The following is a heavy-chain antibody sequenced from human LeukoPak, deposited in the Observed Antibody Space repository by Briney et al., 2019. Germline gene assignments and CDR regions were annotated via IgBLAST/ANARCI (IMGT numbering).Heavy chain of an antibody. J-gene: IGHJ5*02. CDR1: GGSLRRTGYC. V-gene: IGHV4-39*01. CDR3: ARHVGHDFWSGYRSVDP. Sequence: PSETLSLTCTVSGGSLRRTGYCWGWIRQPPGKGLEWIGSIYHNGSTCNNPSLKSRVILSVDTSKNQFSLKLSSVTAADTAVYYCARHVGHDFWSGYRSVDPWGRGTLVTVSS. D-gene: IGHD3-3*01. CDR2: IYHNGST.